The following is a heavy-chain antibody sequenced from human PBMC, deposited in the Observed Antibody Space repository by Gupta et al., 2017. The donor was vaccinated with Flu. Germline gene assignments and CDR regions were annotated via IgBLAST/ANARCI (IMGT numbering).Heavy chain of an antibody. CDR2: ISTSSRYM. J-gene: IGHJ3*02. CDR1: GFTFSHYN. V-gene: IGHV3-21*01. CDR3: AREVRAYNSGWHLQQDPCDI. Sequence: EVQLVDSRGGLVKPGGSLRLSCAASGFTFSHYNMNWVRQAPGKGLEWVSSISTSSRYMYYADAVQGRFTISRDNAKNSLFLQMNSLRAEDTAVYYCAREVRAYNSGWHLQQDPCDIWGQGTMVTVSS. D-gene: IGHD6-19*01.